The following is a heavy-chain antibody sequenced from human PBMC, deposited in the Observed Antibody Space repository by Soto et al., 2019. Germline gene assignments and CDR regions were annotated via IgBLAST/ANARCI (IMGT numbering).Heavy chain of an antibody. CDR2: ISGSGGST. Sequence: PGGSLRLSCAASGFTFSSYAMSWVRQAPGKGLEWVSAISGSGGSTYYADSVKGRFTISRDNSKNTLYLQMNSLRAEDTAVYYCAKDGLFGELLFEFDPWGQGTLVTVSS. D-gene: IGHD3-10*01. J-gene: IGHJ5*02. CDR3: AKDGLFGELLFEFDP. CDR1: GFTFSSYA. V-gene: IGHV3-23*01.